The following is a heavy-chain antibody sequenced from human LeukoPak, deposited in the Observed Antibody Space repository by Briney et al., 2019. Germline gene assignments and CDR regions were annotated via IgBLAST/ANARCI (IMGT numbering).Heavy chain of an antibody. CDR3: AKDREPYNWNYPGY. D-gene: IGHD1-7*01. CDR1: GFTFSSYG. V-gene: IGHV3-30*18. Sequence: LSGRSLRLSCAASGFTFSSYGMHWVRQAPGKGLEWVAIISYDGSNTYYANSVKGRFTISRDNSKNTLYLQMNSLRAEDTAMYYCAKDREPYNWNYPGYWGQGTLVTVSS. CDR2: ISYDGSNT. J-gene: IGHJ4*02.